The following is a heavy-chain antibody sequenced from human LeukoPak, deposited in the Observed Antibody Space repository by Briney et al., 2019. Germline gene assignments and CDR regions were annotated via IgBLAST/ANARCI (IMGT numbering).Heavy chain of an antibody. Sequence: PGGSLRLSCAASGFTFSSYSMNWVRQAPGKGLEWVSSISSSSSYIYYADSVKGRFTISRDNAKNSLYLQMNSLRAEDTAVYYCARVRGRGNVQTKYGMDVWGQGTTVTVSS. V-gene: IGHV3-21*01. D-gene: IGHD4-23*01. J-gene: IGHJ6*02. CDR1: GFTFSSYS. CDR3: ARVRGRGNVQTKYGMDV. CDR2: ISSSSSYI.